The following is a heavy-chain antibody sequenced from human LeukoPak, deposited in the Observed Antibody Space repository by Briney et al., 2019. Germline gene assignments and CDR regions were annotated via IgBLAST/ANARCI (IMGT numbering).Heavy chain of an antibody. CDR2: IYYSGST. CDR3: ARDGVPYDSKENWFDP. D-gene: IGHD3-22*01. CDR1: GGSISSYY. Sequence: NPSETLSLTCTVSGGSISSYYWSWIRQPPGKGLEWIGYIYYSGSTNYNPSLKSRVTISVDTSKNKFSLKLSSVTAADTAVYYCARDGVPYDSKENWFDPWGQGTLVTVSS. V-gene: IGHV4-59*01. J-gene: IGHJ5*02.